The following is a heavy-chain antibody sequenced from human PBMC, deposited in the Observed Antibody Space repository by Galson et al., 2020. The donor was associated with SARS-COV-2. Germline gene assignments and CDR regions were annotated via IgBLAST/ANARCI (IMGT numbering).Heavy chain of an antibody. Sequence: GGSLRLSCVASGFIFSDYNMNWVRQAPGQGLEWVSSIGGSSGSIYYADSVTGRFTTSKNSAENSLFLQMNSLRVEETAVYYCARGGDSTMVSDFFDDWGQGTLVTVPS. D-gene: IGHD5-18*01. CDR2: IGGSSGSI. V-gene: IGHV3-21*06. CDR3: ARGGDSTMVSDFFDD. CDR1: GFIFSDYN. J-gene: IGHJ4*02.